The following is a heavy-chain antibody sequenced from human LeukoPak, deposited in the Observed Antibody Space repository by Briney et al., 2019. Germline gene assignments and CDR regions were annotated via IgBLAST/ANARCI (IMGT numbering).Heavy chain of an antibody. Sequence: QPGGSLRLSCAASGFTFSSYAMNWVRQAPGKGLEWVSTISGSGGSTYYADSVKGRFTISRDNSKNTLYLQMNSLRAEDTAVYYCATAPSGSYFDYWGQGTLVTVSS. CDR1: GFTFSSYA. CDR3: ATAPSGSYFDY. J-gene: IGHJ4*02. V-gene: IGHV3-23*01. D-gene: IGHD1-26*01. CDR2: ISGSGGST.